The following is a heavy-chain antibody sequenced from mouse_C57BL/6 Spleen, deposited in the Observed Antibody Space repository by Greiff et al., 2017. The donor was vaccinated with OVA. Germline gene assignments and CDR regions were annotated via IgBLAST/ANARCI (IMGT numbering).Heavy chain of an antibody. V-gene: IGHV1-69*01. Sequence: QVQLQQPGAELVMPGASVKLSCKASGYTFTSYWMHWVKQRPGQGLEWIGEIDPSDSYTNYNQKFKGKSTLTVDKSSSTAYMQLSSLTSEDSAVYYCASSGYDYVDYWGQGTTLTVSS. D-gene: IGHD2-3*01. CDR2: IDPSDSYT. CDR3: ASSGYDYVDY. J-gene: IGHJ2*01. CDR1: GYTFTSYW.